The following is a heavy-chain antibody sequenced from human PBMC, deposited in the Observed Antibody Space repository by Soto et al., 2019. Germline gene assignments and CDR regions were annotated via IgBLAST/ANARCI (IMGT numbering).Heavy chain of an antibody. CDR1: GYTFTSYG. CDR2: ISAYNGNT. CDR3: ARDRALLWFGEFRDSEYYYYGMDV. Sequence: QVQLVQSGAEVKKPGASVKVSCKASGYTFTSYGISWVRQAPGQGLEWMGWISAYNGNTNYTQKLQGRVTMTTDTATSTAYMELRSLRSDDTAVYYCARDRALLWFGEFRDSEYYYYGMDVWGQGTTVTVSS. J-gene: IGHJ6*02. V-gene: IGHV1-18*04. D-gene: IGHD3-10*01.